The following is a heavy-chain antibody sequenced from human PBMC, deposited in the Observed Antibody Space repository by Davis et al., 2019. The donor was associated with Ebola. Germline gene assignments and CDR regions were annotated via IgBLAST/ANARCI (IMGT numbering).Heavy chain of an antibody. Sequence: PGGSLRLSCAASGFTFSSYGMHWVRQAPGKGLEWVSLISGDGGSTYYADSVKGRFTISRDNSKNSLYLQMNSLRTEDTALYYCAKDEGATNFDYWGQGTLVTVSS. CDR3: AKDEGATNFDY. CDR1: GFTFSSYG. J-gene: IGHJ4*02. D-gene: IGHD1-26*01. CDR2: ISGDGGST. V-gene: IGHV3-43*02.